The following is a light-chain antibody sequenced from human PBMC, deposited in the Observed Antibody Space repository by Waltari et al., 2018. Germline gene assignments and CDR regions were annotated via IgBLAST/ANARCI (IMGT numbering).Light chain of an antibody. Sequence: QSALTQPTSVSESPGHSIPISCTGTSSDVGGYTYVSWYQQHPGKAPKLMIYDVSKRPSGVSNRFSGSKSGNTASLTISGLQAEDEADYYCSSYTSSSTLVFGGGTKLTVL. CDR2: DVS. V-gene: IGLV2-14*03. J-gene: IGLJ2*01. CDR1: SSDVGGYTY. CDR3: SSYTSSSTLV.